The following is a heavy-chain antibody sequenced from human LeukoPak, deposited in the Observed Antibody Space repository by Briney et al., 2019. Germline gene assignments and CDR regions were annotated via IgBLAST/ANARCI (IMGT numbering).Heavy chain of an antibody. CDR3: ARSRASEYYYDSSGYYY. CDR1: GFTFSNYA. J-gene: IGHJ4*02. D-gene: IGHD3-22*01. CDR2: IKQDGSEK. V-gene: IGHV3-7*01. Sequence: PGGSLRLSCAASGFTFSNYAMTWVRQAPGEGLEWVANIKQDGSEKYYVDSVKGRFTISRDNAKNSLYLQMNSLRAEDTAVYYCARSRASEYYYDSSGYYYWGQGTLVTVSS.